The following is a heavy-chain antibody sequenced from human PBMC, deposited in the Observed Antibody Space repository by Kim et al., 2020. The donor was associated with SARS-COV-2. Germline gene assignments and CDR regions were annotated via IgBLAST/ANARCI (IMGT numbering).Heavy chain of an antibody. J-gene: IGHJ4*02. D-gene: IGHD6-13*01. CDR3: ARTKSSSNWSFDY. V-gene: IGHV4-59*13. Sequence: SETLSLTCTVSGGSISTYYWSWIRQPPEKGLEWIGYIYYSGNTYYNPSLKSRVTISIDPSKNHFSLKLSSVTAADTAVYYCARTKSSSNWSFDYWGQGTLVTVSS. CDR1: GGSISTYY. CDR2: IYYSGNT.